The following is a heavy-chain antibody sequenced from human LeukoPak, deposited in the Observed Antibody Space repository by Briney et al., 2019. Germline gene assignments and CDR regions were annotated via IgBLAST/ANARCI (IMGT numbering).Heavy chain of an antibody. CDR2: INPNSGGT. Sequence: ASVKVSCKASGYTFTGYYMHWVRQAPGQGLEWMGWINPNSGGTNYAQKFQGRVTMTRDTPISTAYMELSRLRSDDTAVYYCAREVVVVAATDLDAVVGRFDPWGQGTLVTVSS. V-gene: IGHV1-2*02. J-gene: IGHJ5*02. CDR1: GYTFTGYY. D-gene: IGHD2-15*01. CDR3: AREVVVVAATDLDAVVGRFDP.